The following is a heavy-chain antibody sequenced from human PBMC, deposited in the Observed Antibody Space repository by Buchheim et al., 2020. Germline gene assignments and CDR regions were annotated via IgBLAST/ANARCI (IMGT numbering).Heavy chain of an antibody. CDR1: GFTFSSYG. CDR3: AKDDDYYGSGKQMGYFDY. D-gene: IGHD3-10*01. Sequence: QVQLVESGGGVVQPGRSLRLSCAASGFTFSSYGMHWVRQAPGKGLEWVAVISYDGSNKYYADSVKGRFTISRDNSKNTLYLQMNSLRAEDTAVYYCAKDDDYYGSGKQMGYFDYWGQGTL. J-gene: IGHJ4*02. CDR2: ISYDGSNK. V-gene: IGHV3-30*18.